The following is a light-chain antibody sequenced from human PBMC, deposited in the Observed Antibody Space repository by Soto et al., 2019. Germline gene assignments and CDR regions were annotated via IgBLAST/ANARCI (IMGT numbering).Light chain of an antibody. Sequence: QSALTQPASVSGSLGQSITISCTGTSSDVGSYNLVSWYQQHPGKAPKLMIYEGSKRPSGVSNRFSGSKSGNTASLTISGLQAEDEADYYCCSYAGSSTVYVFGTGTKLTVL. J-gene: IGLJ1*01. V-gene: IGLV2-23*01. CDR2: EGS. CDR1: SSDVGSYNL. CDR3: CSYAGSSTVYV.